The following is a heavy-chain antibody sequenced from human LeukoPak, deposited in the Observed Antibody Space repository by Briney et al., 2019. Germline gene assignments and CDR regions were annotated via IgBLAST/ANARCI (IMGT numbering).Heavy chain of an antibody. D-gene: IGHD3-10*01. CDR3: ARSPNFYGSGSYGTD. J-gene: IGHJ4*02. Sequence: GGSPRLSCAASGFTFSSYWMSWVRQAPGKGLEWVANIKQDGSEKYYVDSVKGRFTISRDNAKNSLYLQMNSLRAEDAALYYCARSPNFYGSGSYGTDWGQGTPVTVSS. V-gene: IGHV3-7*03. CDR1: GFTFSSYW. CDR2: IKQDGSEK.